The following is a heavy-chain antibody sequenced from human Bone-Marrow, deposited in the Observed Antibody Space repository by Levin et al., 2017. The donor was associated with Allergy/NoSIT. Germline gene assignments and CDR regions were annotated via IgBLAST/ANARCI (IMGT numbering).Heavy chain of an antibody. V-gene: IGHV3-48*02. J-gene: IGHJ3*02. D-gene: IGHD3-9*01. CDR2: ISGSGLRT. Sequence: GGSLRLSCAASGFTFSSYSMNWVRQAPGKGLEWVAYISGSGLRTSYAESVKGRFTISRDNAENSLSLLMNSLRDEDTAVYYCAGPLTADVFDNWGRGTMVTVSS. CDR1: GFTFSSYS. CDR3: AGPLTADVFDN.